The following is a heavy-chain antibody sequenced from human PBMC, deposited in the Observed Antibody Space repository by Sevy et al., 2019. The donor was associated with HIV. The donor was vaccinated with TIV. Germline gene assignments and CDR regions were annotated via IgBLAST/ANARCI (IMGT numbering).Heavy chain of an antibody. CDR2: IYYSGST. D-gene: IGHD4-4*01. CDR1: GGSISSSSYY. CDR3: AIWVTVTTTFDY. J-gene: IGHJ4*02. Sequence: SETLSLTCTVSGGSISSSSYYWGWIRQPPGKGLEWIGCIYYSGSTYYNPSLKSRVTISVDTSKNQFSLKLSSVTAADTAVYYCAIWVTVTTTFDYWGQGTLVTVSS. V-gene: IGHV4-39*01.